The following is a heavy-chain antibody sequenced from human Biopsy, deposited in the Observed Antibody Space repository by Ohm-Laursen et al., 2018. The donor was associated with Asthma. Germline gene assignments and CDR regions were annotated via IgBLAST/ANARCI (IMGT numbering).Heavy chain of an antibody. D-gene: IGHD6-19*01. V-gene: IGHV3-30-3*01. CDR3: AREGVAGTHIED. CDR1: RFTYE. CDR2: ISYDGSSI. J-gene: IGHJ4*02. Sequence: SLRLSCTASRFTYEMHWVRQAPGKGLEWVAVISYDGSSIYYADSVKGRFTISRDNSKNTLALQMNSLTAEDTAVYYRAREGVAGTHIEDWGQGTLVTVSS.